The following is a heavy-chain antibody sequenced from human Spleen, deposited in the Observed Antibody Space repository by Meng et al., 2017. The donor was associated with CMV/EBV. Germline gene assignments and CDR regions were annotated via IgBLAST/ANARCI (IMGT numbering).Heavy chain of an antibody. Sequence: ISSSSYYWGWIRQPPGKGLEWIGSIYYSGSTYYSPSLKSRVTISVDTSKNQFSLKLSSVTAADTAVYFCARAQQYNDFWSGYYTDYWGPGTLVTVSS. V-gene: IGHV4-39*07. D-gene: IGHD3-3*01. CDR3: ARAQQYNDFWSGYYTDY. J-gene: IGHJ4*02. CDR2: IYYSGST. CDR1: ISSSSYY.